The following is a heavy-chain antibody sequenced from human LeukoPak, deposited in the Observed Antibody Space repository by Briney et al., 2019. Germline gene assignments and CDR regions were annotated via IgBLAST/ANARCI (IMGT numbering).Heavy chain of an antibody. J-gene: IGHJ4*02. V-gene: IGHV3-21*01. D-gene: IGHD6-19*01. CDR1: GFTLRSYS. Sequence: GGSLRLSCAASGFTLRSYSMNWVRRAPGKGLEWVSCISSSSSFRYYADSVKGRFTISRDNAKKSLYLQMNSLRAEDTAVYYCARGYSSGWLDYWGQGTLVTVSS. CDR3: ARGYSSGWLDY. CDR2: ISSSSSFR.